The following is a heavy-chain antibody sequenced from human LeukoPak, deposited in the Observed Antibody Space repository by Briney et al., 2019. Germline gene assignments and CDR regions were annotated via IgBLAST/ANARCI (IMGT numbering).Heavy chain of an antibody. D-gene: IGHD2-2*01. CDR2: ISGSGGST. Sequence: GGSLRLSCAASGFTFSSYAMSWVRQAPGKGLEWVSGISGSGGSTYYADSVKGRLTISRDNSKNTLYLQMNSLRAEDTAVYYCAKESSSSTSLTYLDYWGQGTLVTVSS. V-gene: IGHV3-23*01. CDR1: GFTFSSYA. J-gene: IGHJ4*02. CDR3: AKESSSSTSLTYLDY.